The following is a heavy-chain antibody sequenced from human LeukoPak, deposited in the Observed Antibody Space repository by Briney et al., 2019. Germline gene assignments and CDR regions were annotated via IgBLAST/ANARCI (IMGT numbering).Heavy chain of an antibody. CDR3: ARAPGFYDYVWGSYRYGENFDY. J-gene: IGHJ4*02. Sequence: GASVKVSCKASGYTFTGYYMHWVRQAPGQGLEWMGWINPNRGGTNYAQKFQGRVTMTRDTSISTAYMELSRLRSEDTAVYYCARAPGFYDYVWGSYRYGENFDYWGQGTLVTVSS. CDR1: GYTFTGYY. CDR2: INPNRGGT. D-gene: IGHD3-16*02. V-gene: IGHV1-2*02.